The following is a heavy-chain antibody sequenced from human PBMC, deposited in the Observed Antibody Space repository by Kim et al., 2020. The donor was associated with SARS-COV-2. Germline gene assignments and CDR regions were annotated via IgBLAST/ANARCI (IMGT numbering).Heavy chain of an antibody. CDR1: GFTFSSYS. J-gene: IGHJ6*03. V-gene: IGHV3-48*02. CDR3: AREWFGESKRNYYYYYMDV. D-gene: IGHD3-10*01. Sequence: LSLTCAASGFTFSSYSMNWVRQAPGKGLEWVSYISSSSSTIYYADSVKGRFTISRDNAKNSLYLQMNSLRDEDTAVYYCAREWFGESKRNYYYYYMDVWGKGTTVTVSS. CDR2: ISSSSSTI.